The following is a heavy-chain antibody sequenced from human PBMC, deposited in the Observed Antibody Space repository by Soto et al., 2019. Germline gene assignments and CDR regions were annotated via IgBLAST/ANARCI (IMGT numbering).Heavy chain of an antibody. CDR1: GFTFSSYG. CDR2: ISYDGSNK. J-gene: IGHJ4*02. CDR3: ARDRSPGSIRGVVRQTDFDF. V-gene: IGHV3-30*03. Sequence: HPGGSLRLSCAASGFTFSSYGMHWVRQAPGKGLEWVAVISYDGSNKYYADSVKGRFTISRDNAMNSLSLQMNGLRADDTAVYYCARDRSPGSIRGVVRQTDFDFWGQGTLVTVSS. D-gene: IGHD3-10*01.